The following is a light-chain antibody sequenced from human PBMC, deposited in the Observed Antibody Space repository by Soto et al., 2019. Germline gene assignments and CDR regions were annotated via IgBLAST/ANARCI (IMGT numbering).Light chain of an antibody. J-gene: IGKJ1*01. CDR2: AAS. V-gene: IGKV1-27*01. Sequence: DIQMTQSPSSLSASVGDRVTITCRASEGISNYLAWYEQKPGKVPKLLIYAASTLQSGVPSRFSGSGSGTDFTLTISSLQPEDVATYYCQKYNSALWTFGQGTKVEIK. CDR1: EGISNY. CDR3: QKYNSALWT.